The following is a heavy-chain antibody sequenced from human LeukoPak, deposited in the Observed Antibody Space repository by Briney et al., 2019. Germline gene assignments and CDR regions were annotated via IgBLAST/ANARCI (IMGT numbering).Heavy chain of an antibody. CDR3: ARANVLRFLGRFDP. CDR2: INHSGST. D-gene: IGHD3-3*01. CDR1: GGSLSGYY. J-gene: IGHJ5*02. V-gene: IGHV4-34*01. Sequence: PSETLSLTCAVYGGSLSGYYWSWIRQPPGKGLEWIGEINHSGSTNYNPSLKSRVTISVDTSKNQFSLKLSSVTAADTAVYYCARANVLRFLGRFDPWGQGTLVTVSS.